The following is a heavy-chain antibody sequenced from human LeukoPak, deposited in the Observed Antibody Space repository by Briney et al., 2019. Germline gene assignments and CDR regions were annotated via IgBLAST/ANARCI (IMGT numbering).Heavy chain of an antibody. D-gene: IGHD6-19*01. CDR1: GFTFSSYW. CDR3: ASSGYSSGWYFDY. Sequence: GGSLRLSCAASGFTFSSYWMSWVRQAPGKGLEWVANIKQDGSEKHYVDSVKGRFTISRDNAKNSLYLQMNSLRAEDTAVYYCASSGYSSGWYFDYWGQGTLVTVSS. J-gene: IGHJ4*02. V-gene: IGHV3-7*01. CDR2: IKQDGSEK.